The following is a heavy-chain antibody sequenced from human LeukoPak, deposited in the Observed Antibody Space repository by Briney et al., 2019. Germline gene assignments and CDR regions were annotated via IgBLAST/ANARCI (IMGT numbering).Heavy chain of an antibody. V-gene: IGHV3-30-3*01. CDR1: GFTFSRYA. J-gene: IGHJ4*02. CDR2: ISYDGSNK. D-gene: IGHD3-10*01. Sequence: GGSLRLSCAASGFTFSRYAMYWVRQAPGKGLEWVAVISYDGSNKYYADSVKGRFTISRDNSRSTLYLQMNSLRPEDTAIYYCAREGYYGSGSPPSLYFDYWGQGTLVTVSS. CDR3: AREGYYGSGSPPSLYFDY.